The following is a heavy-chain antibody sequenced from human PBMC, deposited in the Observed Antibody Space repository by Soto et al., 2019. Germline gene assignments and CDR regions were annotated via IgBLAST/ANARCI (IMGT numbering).Heavy chain of an antibody. V-gene: IGHV6-1*01. J-gene: IGHJ4*02. CDR3: ARSTSSKIDY. CDR2: TYYKSTWYY. Sequence: QTLSLTCAISGDSVYSDSVAWNWIRQSPSRGLEWLGRTYYKSTWYYDYALSVKSRIIIKADTSENQFSLQLNSVTPEDTAVYYCARSTSSKIDYWGQGTLVTVSS. D-gene: IGHD6-13*01. CDR1: GDSVYSDSVA.